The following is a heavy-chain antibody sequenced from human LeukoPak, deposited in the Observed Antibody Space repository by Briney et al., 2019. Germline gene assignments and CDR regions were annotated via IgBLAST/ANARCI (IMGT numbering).Heavy chain of an antibody. Sequence: GASVKVSCKDSGYTFTDSYRHWLRQAPGQGLEWMGRINPTSGGTNYAQKFQGRVTMTRDTSISTAYMELSSLRSDDTAVYYCARGRGFGIWGEGTMVTVSS. J-gene: IGHJ3*02. V-gene: IGHV1-2*06. CDR2: INPTSGGT. CDR1: GYTFTDSY. CDR3: ARGRGFGI.